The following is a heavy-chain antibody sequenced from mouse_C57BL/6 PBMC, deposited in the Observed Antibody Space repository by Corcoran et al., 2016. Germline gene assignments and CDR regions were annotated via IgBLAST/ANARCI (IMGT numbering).Heavy chain of an antibody. J-gene: IGHJ3*01. CDR1: GYTFTTYG. Sequence: QIQLVQSGPELKKPDETVKISCTASGYTFTTYGMSWVIQAPGKGVKWMGWINTYSGVPTYADDFKGRFAFSLETSASTAYLQINNLKNEDTATYFCARRLRGWFAYWGQGTLVTVSA. CDR2: INTYSGVP. CDR3: ARRLRGWFAY. V-gene: IGHV9-3*01.